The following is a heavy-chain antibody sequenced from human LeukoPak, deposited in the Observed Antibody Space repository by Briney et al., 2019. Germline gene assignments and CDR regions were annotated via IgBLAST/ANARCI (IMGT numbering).Heavy chain of an antibody. CDR3: AINDFWSGFDY. CDR1: GGSLSDLA. V-gene: IGHV1-24*01. Sequence: ASVKVSCDVSGGSLSDLAVHWVRQVPGKGLEWMGGFDPEDGERFFAQRFQGRLTMTEDTPTDTAYMELSSLRFEDTAVYYCAINDFWSGFDYWGQGALIIVSS. J-gene: IGHJ4*02. CDR2: FDPEDGER. D-gene: IGHD3-3*01.